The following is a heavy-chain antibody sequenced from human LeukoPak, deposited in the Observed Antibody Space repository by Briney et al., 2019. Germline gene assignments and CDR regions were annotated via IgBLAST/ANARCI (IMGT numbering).Heavy chain of an antibody. CDR3: ARGPIAAAGSFDY. Sequence: SETLSLTCTVSGGSISSYYWSWIRQPPGKGLEWTGEINHSGSTNYNPSLKSRVTISVDTSKNQFSLKLSSVTAADTAVYYCARGPIAAAGSFDYWGQGTLVTVSS. CDR1: GGSISSYY. J-gene: IGHJ4*02. V-gene: IGHV4-34*01. D-gene: IGHD6-13*01. CDR2: INHSGST.